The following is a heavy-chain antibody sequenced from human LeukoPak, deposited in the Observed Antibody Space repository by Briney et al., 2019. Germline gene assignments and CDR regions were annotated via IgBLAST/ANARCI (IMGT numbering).Heavy chain of an antibody. D-gene: IGHD3-16*02. Sequence: SETLSLTCTVSGASISGSSHYFWGWIRQTPGKGLEWIGSIYYSGITYYTPSLKSRLTISVDTSRNQFSLKLSSVSAADTAVYYCARRRIDYVWGSYRYLHNWFDPWGQGTLVTVSS. CDR2: IYYSGIT. V-gene: IGHV4-39*01. CDR3: ARRRIDYVWGSYRYLHNWFDP. J-gene: IGHJ5*02. CDR1: GASISGSSHYF.